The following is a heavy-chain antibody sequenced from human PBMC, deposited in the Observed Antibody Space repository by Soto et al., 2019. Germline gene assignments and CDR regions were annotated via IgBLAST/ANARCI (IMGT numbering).Heavy chain of an antibody. CDR1: GFTFSAYY. CDR3: AVSGAGSSEFDY. V-gene: IGHV3-11*06. Sequence: QVQLVESGGGLVKPGGSLRLSCAASGFTFSAYYMSWIRQAPGKGLEWVSYISSSSSYTNYADSVKGRFTISRDNAKNSLYLQMNSLRAEDTAVYYCAVSGAGSSEFDYWGQGTLVTVSS. J-gene: IGHJ4*02. CDR2: ISSSSSYT. D-gene: IGHD6-13*01.